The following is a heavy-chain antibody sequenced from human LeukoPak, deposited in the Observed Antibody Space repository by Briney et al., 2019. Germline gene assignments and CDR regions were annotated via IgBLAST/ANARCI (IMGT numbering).Heavy chain of an antibody. Sequence: PGGSLRLSCAASGFTFSSYAMSWVRQAPGKGLEWVSAISGSGGSTYYADSVKGRFTISRDNSKNTLYLQMNSLRAEDTAVYYCARETIWAYCSGGSCTPDYWGQGTLVTVSS. V-gene: IGHV3-23*01. D-gene: IGHD2-15*01. CDR2: ISGSGGST. J-gene: IGHJ4*02. CDR3: ARETIWAYCSGGSCTPDY. CDR1: GFTFSSYA.